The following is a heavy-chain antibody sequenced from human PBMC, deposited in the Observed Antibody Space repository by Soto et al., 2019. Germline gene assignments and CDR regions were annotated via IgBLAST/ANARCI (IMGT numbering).Heavy chain of an antibody. J-gene: IGHJ2*01. V-gene: IGHV1-69*01. CDR3: ARVRGGGSSWYWYFDL. CDR2: IIPIFGTA. CDR1: GGTFSSYA. D-gene: IGHD6-13*01. Sequence: QVQLVQSGAEVKKPGSSVKVSCKASGGTFSSYAISWVRQAPGQGLEWMGGIIPIFGTANYAQKFQGRVTITADESTSKAYMELSSLRSEDTAVYYCARVRGGGSSWYWYFDLWGRGTLVTVSS.